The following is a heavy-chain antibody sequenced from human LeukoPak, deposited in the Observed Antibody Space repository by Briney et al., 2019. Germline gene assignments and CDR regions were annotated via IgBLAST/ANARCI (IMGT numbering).Heavy chain of an antibody. J-gene: IGHJ4*02. Sequence: TGGSLRLSCVASGFTVSTNYMSWVRQAPGKGLEWVPVIYSGGITYYADSVKGRFTISRHDSKNTVYLQMNSLRAEDTALYYCARVAPGYTYAYGAPYYFDNWGQGTLVTVSS. CDR3: ARVAPGYTYAYGAPYYFDN. CDR2: IYSGGIT. D-gene: IGHD5-18*01. CDR1: GFTVSTNY. V-gene: IGHV3-53*04.